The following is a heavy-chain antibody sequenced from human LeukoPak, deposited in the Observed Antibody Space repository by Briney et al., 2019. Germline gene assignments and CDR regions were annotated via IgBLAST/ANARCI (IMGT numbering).Heavy chain of an antibody. CDR2: ISSSSSYI. CDR1: GFTFSSYS. J-gene: IGHJ4*02. CDR3: ARDSRSDYWADY. V-gene: IGHV3-21*01. D-gene: IGHD4-11*01. Sequence: GGSLRLSCAASGFTFSSYSMNWVDQAPGKGLEWASSISSSSSYIYYADSVKGRFTISRDNAKNSLYLQMNSLRAEDTAVYYCARDSRSDYWADYWGQGTLVTVSS.